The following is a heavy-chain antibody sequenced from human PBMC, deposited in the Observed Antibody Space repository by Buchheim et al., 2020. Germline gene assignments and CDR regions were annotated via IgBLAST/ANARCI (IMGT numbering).Heavy chain of an antibody. V-gene: IGHV4-34*01. J-gene: IGHJ4*02. D-gene: IGHD4-23*01. CDR2: INHSGST. Sequence: QVQLQQWGAGLLKPSETLSLTCAVYGGSFSGYYWSWIRQPPGKGLEWIGEINHSGSTNYNPSLKSRVTISVDTSKNQFSLKLSSVTAADTAVYYCASGNDYGGNVYYIDFWGQGT. CDR3: ASGNDYGGNVYYIDF. CDR1: GGSFSGYY.